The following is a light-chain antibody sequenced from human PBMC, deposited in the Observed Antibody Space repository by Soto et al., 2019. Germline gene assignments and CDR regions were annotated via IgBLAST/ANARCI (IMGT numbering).Light chain of an antibody. CDR3: SSYTSSSTLGV. J-gene: IGLJ1*01. CDR1: SRDVGSYNL. CDR2: EVS. V-gene: IGLV2-14*02. Sequence: QSALTQPASVSGSPEQSITISCTGTSRDVGSYNLVSWYQQHPGKAPKLMIYEVSNRPSGVSNRFSGSKSGNTASLTISGLQAEDEADYYCSSYTSSSTLGVFGTGTKVTVL.